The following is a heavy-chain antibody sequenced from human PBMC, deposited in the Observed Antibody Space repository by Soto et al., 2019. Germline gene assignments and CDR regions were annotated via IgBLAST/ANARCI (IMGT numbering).Heavy chain of an antibody. V-gene: IGHV3-21*01. CDR3: TRFLEWSNAFDI. CDR2: ISSSSSYI. CDR1: GFTFSSYS. J-gene: IGHJ3*02. D-gene: IGHD3-3*01. Sequence: GGSLRLSCAASGFTFSSYSMNWVRQAPGKGLEWVSSISSSSSYIYYADSVKGRFTISRDNAKNSLYLQMNSLRAEDTAVYYCTRFLEWSNAFDIWGQGKMVTVSS.